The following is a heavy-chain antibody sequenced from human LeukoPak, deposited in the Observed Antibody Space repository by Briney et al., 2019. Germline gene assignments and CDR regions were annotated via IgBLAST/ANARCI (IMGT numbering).Heavy chain of an antibody. Sequence: PSETLSLTCTVSGGSISSGGHYWSWIRQHPGKGLEWIGYIYYSGSTYYNPSLKSRVTISVDTSKNQFSLKLSSVTAADTAVYYCARDGPYYDSSGALGYYMDVWGKGTTVTVSS. CDR1: GGSISSGGHY. J-gene: IGHJ6*03. CDR2: IYYSGST. V-gene: IGHV4-31*03. D-gene: IGHD3-22*01. CDR3: ARDGPYYDSSGALGYYMDV.